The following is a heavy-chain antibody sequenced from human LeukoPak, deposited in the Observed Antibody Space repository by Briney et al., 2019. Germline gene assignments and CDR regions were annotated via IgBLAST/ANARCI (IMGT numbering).Heavy chain of an antibody. CDR3: TKGTRFLGLVPDY. CDR2: IRSKAYGGTT. CDR1: GFTFGDYA. V-gene: IGHV3-49*03. D-gene: IGHD6-6*01. J-gene: IGHJ4*02. Sequence: GGSLRLSCTASGFTFGDYAMSWFRQAPGKGLEWVGFIRSKAYGGTTEYAASVKGRFTISRDDSKGIAYLQMNSLKTEDTAVYYCTKGTRFLGLVPDYWGQGTLVTVSS.